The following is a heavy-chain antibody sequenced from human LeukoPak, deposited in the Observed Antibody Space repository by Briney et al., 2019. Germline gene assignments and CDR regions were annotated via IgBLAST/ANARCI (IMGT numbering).Heavy chain of an antibody. CDR3: AKDQESVWFGELSPNWFDP. CDR2: ISYDGSNK. V-gene: IGHV3-30*18. Sequence: QPGRPLRLSCAASGFTFSSYGMHWVRQAPGKGLEWVAVISYDGSNKYYADSVKGRFTISRDNSKNTLYLQMNSLRAEDTAVYYCAKDQESVWFGELSPNWFDPWGQGTLVTVSS. D-gene: IGHD3-10*01. CDR1: GFTFSSYG. J-gene: IGHJ5*02.